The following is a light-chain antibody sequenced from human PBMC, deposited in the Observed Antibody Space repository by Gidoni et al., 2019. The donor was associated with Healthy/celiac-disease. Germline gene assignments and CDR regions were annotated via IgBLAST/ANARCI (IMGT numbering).Light chain of an antibody. CDR3: QQRSNWPPRT. CDR1: QSVSSY. Sequence: EIVLTQSPATLYLSPGERATISCRASQSVSSYLAWYQQKPGQAPRLLIYDAYNRATGIPARFSGSGSGTDFTLTISSLEPEDFAFYYCQQRSNWPPRTFGQGTKVEIK. J-gene: IGKJ1*01. V-gene: IGKV3-11*01. CDR2: DAY.